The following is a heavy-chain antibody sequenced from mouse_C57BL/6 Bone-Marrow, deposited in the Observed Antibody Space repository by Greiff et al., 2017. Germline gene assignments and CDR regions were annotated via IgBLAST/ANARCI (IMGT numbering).Heavy chain of an antibody. CDR2: ISNGGGST. CDR1: GFTFSDYY. D-gene: IGHD1-1*01. J-gene: IGHJ2*01. Sequence: EVKLVESGGGLVQPGGSLKLSCAASGFTFSDYYMYWVRQTPEKRLEWVAYISNGGGSTYYPDTVKGRFAISRDNAKNTLYLQMSRLKSEDTAMYYCARVDLLLRGGDFYFDYWGQGTTLTVSS. V-gene: IGHV5-12*01. CDR3: ARVDLLLRGGDFYFDY.